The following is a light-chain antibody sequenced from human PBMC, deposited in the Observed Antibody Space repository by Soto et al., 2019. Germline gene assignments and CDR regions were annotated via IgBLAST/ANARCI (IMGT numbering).Light chain of an antibody. CDR2: AAS. CDR3: QQTYRTPLT. J-gene: IGKJ4*01. V-gene: IGKV1-39*01. Sequence: DIQMTQSPSSLSASVGDRVTITCRAGQYIGRYLNWYQQKPGKAPKLLIYAASSLHSGVPSRFSGSGSGTDFTLTISSLQPEDFATYPCQQTYRTPLTFGGGTKV. CDR1: QYIGRY.